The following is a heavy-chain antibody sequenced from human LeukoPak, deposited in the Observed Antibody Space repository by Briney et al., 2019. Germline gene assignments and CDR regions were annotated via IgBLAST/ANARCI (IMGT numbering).Heavy chain of an antibody. CDR3: ARGELYYNWFDP. V-gene: IGHV1-18*01. CDR1: GYTFTSYG. CDR2: ISAYNGNT. Sequence: ASVKVSCXASGYTFTSYGISWVRQARGQGLEWMGWISAYNGNTNYAQKLQGRVTMTTATSTSTAYMELRSLRSDDTAVYYCARGELYYNWFDPWGQGTLVTVSS. J-gene: IGHJ5*02. D-gene: IGHD1-26*01.